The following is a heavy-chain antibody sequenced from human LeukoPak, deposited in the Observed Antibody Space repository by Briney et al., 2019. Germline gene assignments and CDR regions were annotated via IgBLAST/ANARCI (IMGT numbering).Heavy chain of an antibody. CDR1: GGSISSSSYY. Sequence: PSETLSLTCTVSGGSISSSSYYWGWIRQPPGKGLEWIGSIYYSGSTYYNPSLKSRVTISVDTPKNQFSLKLSSVTAADTAVYYCARHEGYCSSTSCLGQFDYWGQGTLVTVSS. CDR2: IYYSGST. V-gene: IGHV4-39*01. D-gene: IGHD2-2*01. CDR3: ARHEGYCSSTSCLGQFDY. J-gene: IGHJ4*02.